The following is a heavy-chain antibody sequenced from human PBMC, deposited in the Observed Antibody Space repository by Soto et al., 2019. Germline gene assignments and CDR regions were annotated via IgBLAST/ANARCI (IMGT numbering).Heavy chain of an antibody. CDR2: IYYSGST. D-gene: IGHD4-17*01. CDR3: ARATDMETTAGKQILFDY. J-gene: IGHJ4*02. V-gene: IGHV4-30-4*01. Sequence: SETLSLTCPVSGGSLSSGDCYWSWIRQPPGKGLEWIGYIYYSGSTYYNPSLKSRVTISVDTSKNQFSLKLSSVTAADTAVYYCARATDMETTAGKQILFDYWGQGTLVTVSS. CDR1: GGSLSSGDCY.